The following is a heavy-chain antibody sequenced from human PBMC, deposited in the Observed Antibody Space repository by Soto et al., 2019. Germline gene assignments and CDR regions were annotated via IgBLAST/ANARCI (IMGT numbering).Heavy chain of an antibody. CDR3: AKDHLSVAGLYYFDY. CDR1: GFTFSSYA. D-gene: IGHD6-19*01. V-gene: IGHV3-23*01. J-gene: IGHJ4*02. Sequence: GGSLRLSCAASGFTFSSYAMSWVRQAPGKGLEWVSAISGSGSSTYYADSVKGRFTISRDNSKNTLYLQMNSLRAEDTAVYYCAKDHLSVAGLYYFDYWGQGTLVTVSS. CDR2: ISGSGSST.